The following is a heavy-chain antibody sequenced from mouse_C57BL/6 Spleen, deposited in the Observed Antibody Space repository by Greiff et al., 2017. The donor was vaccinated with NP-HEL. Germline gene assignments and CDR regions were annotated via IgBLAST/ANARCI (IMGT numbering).Heavy chain of an antibody. CDR1: GFSLTSYG. J-gene: IGHJ4*01. Sequence: VKLQQSGPGLVQPSQSLSITCTVSGFSLTSYGVHWVRQSPGKGLEWLGVIWSGGSTDYNAAFISRLSISKDNSKSQVFFKMNSLQADDTAIYYCARPFTTVVEDYAMDYWGQGTSVTVSS. V-gene: IGHV2-2*01. CDR3: ARPFTTVVEDYAMDY. D-gene: IGHD1-1*01. CDR2: IWSGGST.